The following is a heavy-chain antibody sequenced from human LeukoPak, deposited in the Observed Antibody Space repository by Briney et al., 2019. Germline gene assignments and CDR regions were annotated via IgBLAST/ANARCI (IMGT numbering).Heavy chain of an antibody. CDR2: INHSGST. CDR3: ARVTGYVVEDYFDY. CDR1: GGSFSGYY. D-gene: IGHD3-9*01. J-gene: IGHJ4*02. V-gene: IGHV4-34*01. Sequence: SETLSLTCAVYGGSFSGYYWSWIRQPPGKGLEWIGEINHSGSTNYNPSLKSQVTISVDTSKNQFSPKLSSVTAADTAVYYCARVTGYVVEDYFDYWGQGTLVTVSS.